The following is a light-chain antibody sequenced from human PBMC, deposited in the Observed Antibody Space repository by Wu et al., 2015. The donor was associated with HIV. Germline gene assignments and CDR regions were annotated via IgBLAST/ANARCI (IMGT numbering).Light chain of an antibody. CDR3: QQRSNWLLT. V-gene: IGKV3-11*01. CDR2: EAS. CDR1: QSVSRF. J-gene: IGKJ4*01. Sequence: EIVLTQSPATLSLSPGERATLSCRASQSVSRFLAWYQQKPGQAPRLLIYEASSRAPGIPDRFTASGSGTDFTLTISSLEPEDFAVYFCQQRSNWLLTFGGGTRVEIK.